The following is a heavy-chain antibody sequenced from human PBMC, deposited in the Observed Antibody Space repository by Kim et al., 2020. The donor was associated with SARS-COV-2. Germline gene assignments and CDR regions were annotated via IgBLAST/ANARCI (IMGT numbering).Heavy chain of an antibody. J-gene: IGHJ4*02. CDR3: AKGTKSIAVAGIDY. CDR2: ISWNSGTI. V-gene: IGHV3-9*01. CDR1: GFTFDDYA. D-gene: IGHD6-19*01. Sequence: GGSLRLSCAASGFTFDDYAMHWVRQAPGKGLEWVSGISWNSGTIGYADSVKGRFTISRDNAKNSLYLQMNSLRAEDTALYYCAKGTKSIAVAGIDYWGQGTLVTVSS.